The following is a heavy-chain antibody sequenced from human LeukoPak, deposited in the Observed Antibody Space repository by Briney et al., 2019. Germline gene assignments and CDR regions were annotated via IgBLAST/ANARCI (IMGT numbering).Heavy chain of an antibody. CDR2: IIPIFGTA. V-gene: IGHV1-69*13. D-gene: IGHD4-17*01. Sequence: SVKVSCKASGGTFSSYAISWVRQAPGQGLEWMGGIIPIFGTANYAQKFQGRVTITADESTSTAYMELSSLRSEDTAVYYCARADDYGDPFDYWGQGTLVTVSS. CDR3: ARADDYGDPFDY. CDR1: GGTFSSYA. J-gene: IGHJ4*02.